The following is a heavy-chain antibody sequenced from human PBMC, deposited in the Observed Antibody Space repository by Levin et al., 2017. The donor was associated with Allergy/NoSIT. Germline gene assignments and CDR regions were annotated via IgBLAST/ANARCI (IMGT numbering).Heavy chain of an antibody. J-gene: IGHJ4*02. CDR3: AKDGSGWGGYLHY. Sequence: ASVKVSCKSSGYTFTGYYIHWVRQAPGQGLEWMGWINPNTGDTTYAQKFQGRVTMTRDTSISTAYMELSRLTSDDTAVYYCAKDGSGWGGYLHYWGQGALVTVSS. V-gene: IGHV1-2*02. CDR2: INPNTGDT. D-gene: IGHD6-19*01. CDR1: GYTFTGYY.